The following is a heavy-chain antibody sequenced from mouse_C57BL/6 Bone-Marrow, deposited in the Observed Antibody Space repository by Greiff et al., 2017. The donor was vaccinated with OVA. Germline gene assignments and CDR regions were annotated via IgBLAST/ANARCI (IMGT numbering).Heavy chain of an antibody. V-gene: IGHV5-12*01. CDR2: ISTGGGST. J-gene: IGHJ2*01. CDR1: GFTFSDSY. Sequence: EVHLVESGGGLVQPGGSLKLSCAASGFTFSDSYMYWVRQTPEKRLEWVAYISTGGGSTYYPDTVKGRFTISRDNAKNTLYLQMSRLNSADTALYYCARPSPVSWDYFDYWGQGTTLTVSS. CDR3: ARPSPVSWDYFDY.